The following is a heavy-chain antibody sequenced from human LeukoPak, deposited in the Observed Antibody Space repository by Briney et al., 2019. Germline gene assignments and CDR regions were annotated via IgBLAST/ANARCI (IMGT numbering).Heavy chain of an antibody. Sequence: GSLRLSCAASGFTFSSYSMNWVRQAPGKGLEWVSSISSSSSYIYYADSVKGRFTISRDNAKNSLYLQMNSLRAEDTAVYYCARDPEVGDFWSGYYYYYMDVWGKGTTVTVSS. CDR2: ISSSSSYI. D-gene: IGHD3-3*01. CDR1: GFTFSSYS. J-gene: IGHJ6*03. V-gene: IGHV3-21*01. CDR3: ARDPEVGDFWSGYYYYYMDV.